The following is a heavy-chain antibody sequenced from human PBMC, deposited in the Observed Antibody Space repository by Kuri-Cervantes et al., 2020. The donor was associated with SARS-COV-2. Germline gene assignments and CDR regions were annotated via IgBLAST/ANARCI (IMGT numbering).Heavy chain of an antibody. CDR3: ARDLVVPAASGTDY. D-gene: IGHD2-2*01. CDR1: GYTFTSYG. Sequence: ASVKVSCKTSGYTFTSYGISWVRQAPGQGLEWMGWISAYSGQTDYSPKLQGRVTMTTDKSTSTAYVELRSLTSDDTAVYYCARDLVVPAASGTDYWGQGTLVTVSS. J-gene: IGHJ4*02. CDR2: ISAYSGQT. V-gene: IGHV1-18*01.